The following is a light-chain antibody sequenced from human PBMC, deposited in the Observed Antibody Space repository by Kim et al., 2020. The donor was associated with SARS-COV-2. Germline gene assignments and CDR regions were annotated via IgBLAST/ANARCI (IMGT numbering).Light chain of an antibody. CDR2: CAS. CDR3: QQYNSCPPRA. Sequence: SPGERATLSCRASQSVSSGFASCYHKPRHPPPLLIFCASTSTAAIPANFSGGGSATAFTLTIISLQSADFAVDYCQQYNSCPPRAFGQGTRLDIK. J-gene: IGKJ1*01. CDR1: QSVSSG. V-gene: IGKV3-15*01.